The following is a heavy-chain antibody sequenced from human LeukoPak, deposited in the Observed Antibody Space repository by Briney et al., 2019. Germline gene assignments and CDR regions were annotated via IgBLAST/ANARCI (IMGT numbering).Heavy chain of an antibody. V-gene: IGHV1-2*02. Sequence: ASVKVSCKASGYTFTGYYMHWVRQAPGQGLEWMGWINPNSGGTNYAQKFQGRVTMTRDTSISTAYMEQSSLRSEDTAVYYCAIRFSRGSGSAIDYWGQGTLVTVSS. CDR1: GYTFTGYY. CDR3: AIRFSRGSGSAIDY. D-gene: IGHD3-10*01. CDR2: INPNSGGT. J-gene: IGHJ4*02.